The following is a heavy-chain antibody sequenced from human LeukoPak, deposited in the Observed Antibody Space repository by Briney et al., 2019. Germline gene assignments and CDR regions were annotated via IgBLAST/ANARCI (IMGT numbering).Heavy chain of an antibody. Sequence: GESLKISCKGLGYSFSSYWNAWVRQRPGKDVEWMGIIYPGGSETRYDPSFQGQVTISADSSTSAAYLQWSSLRASDTAMYYCARASRDGYNQNFDHWGQGTLVTVSS. J-gene: IGHJ4*02. D-gene: IGHD5-24*01. CDR2: IYPGGSET. CDR3: ARASRDGYNQNFDH. V-gene: IGHV5-51*01. CDR1: GYSFSSYW.